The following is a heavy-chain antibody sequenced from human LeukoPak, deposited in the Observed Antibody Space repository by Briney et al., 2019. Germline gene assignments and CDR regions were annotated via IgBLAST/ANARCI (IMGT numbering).Heavy chain of an antibody. CDR2: IYYSGST. Sequence: SQTLSLACTVSGGSISSGDYYWSWIRQPPGKGLEWIGYIYYSGSTYYNPSLKSRVTISVDTSKNQFSLKLSSVTAADTAVYYCARNNYGDSHFDYWGQGTLVTVSS. J-gene: IGHJ4*02. CDR3: ARNNYGDSHFDY. V-gene: IGHV4-30-4*01. CDR1: GGSISSGDYY. D-gene: IGHD4-17*01.